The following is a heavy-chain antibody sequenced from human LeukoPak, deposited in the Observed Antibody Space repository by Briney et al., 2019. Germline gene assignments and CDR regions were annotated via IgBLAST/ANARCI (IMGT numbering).Heavy chain of an antibody. CDR3: ARGDSSGYYYGPFDY. J-gene: IGHJ4*02. V-gene: IGHV1-69*13. Sequence: SVKVSCKASGGTFSSYAISWVRQAPGQGLEWMGGIIPIFGTANYAQKFQGRVTITADESTSTAYMELSSLRSEDTAVYYCARGDSSGYYYGPFDYWGQGTLVTVSS. D-gene: IGHD3-22*01. CDR2: IIPIFGTA. CDR1: GGTFSSYA.